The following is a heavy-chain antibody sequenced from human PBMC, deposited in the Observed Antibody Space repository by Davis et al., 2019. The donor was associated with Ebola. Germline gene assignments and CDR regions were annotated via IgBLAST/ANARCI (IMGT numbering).Heavy chain of an antibody. J-gene: IGHJ5*02. Sequence: PSETLSLTCTVSGASISSSGQSWGWIRQPPGKGLEWIGRMYYSGNTDYNPSLKSRVTISPDTSKNQFSLKLTSVTAADTAVYYCARGPTGFPNWLDPWGQGTLVTVSS. CDR2: MYYSGNT. D-gene: IGHD1-14*01. CDR1: GASISSSGQS. CDR3: ARGPTGFPNWLDP. V-gene: IGHV4-39*07.